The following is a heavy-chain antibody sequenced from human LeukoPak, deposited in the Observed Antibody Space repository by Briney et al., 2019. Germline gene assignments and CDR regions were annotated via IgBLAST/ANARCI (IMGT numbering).Heavy chain of an antibody. CDR1: GFTFSSYG. CDR3: AKEPGDYYDFWSGYPY. Sequence: GGSLRLSGAASGFTFSSYGFHWARKAPGKGWEGGAFLRYDGSNKYYADSVKGRFTISRDNSKNTLYLQMNSLRAEDTAVYYCAKEPGDYYDFWSGYPYWGQGTLVTVSS. V-gene: IGHV3-30*02. J-gene: IGHJ4*02. CDR2: LRYDGSNK. D-gene: IGHD3-3*01.